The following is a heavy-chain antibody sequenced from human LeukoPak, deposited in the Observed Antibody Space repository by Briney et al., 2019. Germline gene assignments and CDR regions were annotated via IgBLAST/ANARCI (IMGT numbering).Heavy chain of an antibody. CDR1: GGSFSGYY. CDR2: INHSGST. Sequence: SETLSLTCAVYGGSFSGYYWSWIRQPPGKGLEWIGEINHSGSTNYNPSLKSRVTISVDTSKNQFSLKLSSVTAADTAVYYCARVAKEYCSGTSCYGFDPWGQGTLVTVSS. J-gene: IGHJ5*02. CDR3: ARVAKEYCSGTSCYGFDP. V-gene: IGHV4-34*01. D-gene: IGHD2-2*01.